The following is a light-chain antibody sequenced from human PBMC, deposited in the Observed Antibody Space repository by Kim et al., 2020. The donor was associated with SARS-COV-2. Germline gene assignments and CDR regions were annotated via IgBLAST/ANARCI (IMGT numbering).Light chain of an antibody. J-gene: IGLJ3*02. V-gene: IGLV2-8*01. CDR2: GVN. Sequence: QSALTQPPSASGSPGQSVTISCSGTSSDIGFYNYVSWYQQHPGKAPKLIIYGVNMRPSGVPDRFSGSKSGNTASLTVSALQAEDEAEYHCSSYADSNNLVFGGGTQLTVL. CDR3: SSYADSNNLV. CDR1: SSDIGFYNY.